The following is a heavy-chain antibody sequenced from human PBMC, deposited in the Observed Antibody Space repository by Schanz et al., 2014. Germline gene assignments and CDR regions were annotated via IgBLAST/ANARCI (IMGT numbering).Heavy chain of an antibody. Sequence: EVQLLDSGGGLVQPGGSLRLSCAASGFTFSTYAMSWVRQAPGKGLEWVTAISGSGGSTYYADSVKGRFTISRDNSKNTLYLQMNSLRAEDTAVYYCAKGPSHGDYDYYFDYWGQGTLVTVSS. J-gene: IGHJ4*02. CDR1: GFTFSTYA. D-gene: IGHD3-22*01. CDR2: ISGSGGST. CDR3: AKGPSHGDYDYYFDY. V-gene: IGHV3-23*01.